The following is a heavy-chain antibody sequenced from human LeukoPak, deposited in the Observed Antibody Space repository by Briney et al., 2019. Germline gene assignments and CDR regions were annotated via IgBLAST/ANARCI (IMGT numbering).Heavy chain of an antibody. D-gene: IGHD3-9*01. CDR1: GGSISSGGYS. CDR3: ARETPLRYFDP. CDR2: IHSSGTA. J-gene: IGHJ5*02. V-gene: IGHV4-30-2*01. Sequence: SETLSLTCSVSGGSISSGGYSWNWIRQPPGKGLEWIGYIHSSGTAYYNPSLKSRVTISLDRSKNQFSLNLTSVTAADTAVYYCARETPLRYFDPWGQGTLVTVSS.